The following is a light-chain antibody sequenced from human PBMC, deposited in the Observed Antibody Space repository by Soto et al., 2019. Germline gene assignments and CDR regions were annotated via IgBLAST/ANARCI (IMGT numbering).Light chain of an antibody. Sequence: QYALTQPRSVSGSPGQSVTISCTGTSSDVGAYNYVSWYQQHPGKAPKLMIYDVTKRPSGVPDRFSGSKSGNTASLTISGLQAEDEADYHCCSYAGASTFEVFGTGTKVTVL. J-gene: IGLJ1*01. CDR2: DVT. CDR1: SSDVGAYNY. CDR3: CSYAGASTFEV. V-gene: IGLV2-11*01.